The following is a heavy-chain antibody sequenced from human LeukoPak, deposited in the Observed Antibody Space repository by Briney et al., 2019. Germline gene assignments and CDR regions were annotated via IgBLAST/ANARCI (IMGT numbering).Heavy chain of an antibody. Sequence: SETLSLTCAVYGESFSGYYWTWVRQPPGKGLEWIGDINHSGRTTYNPSLKSRVIISVDTSKNLFSLNLTSVTAADTAVYYCTRPWQSTYYMDVWGKGTTVAVSS. CDR3: TRPWQSTYYMDV. J-gene: IGHJ6*03. CDR1: GESFSGYY. CDR2: INHSGRT. V-gene: IGHV4-34*01.